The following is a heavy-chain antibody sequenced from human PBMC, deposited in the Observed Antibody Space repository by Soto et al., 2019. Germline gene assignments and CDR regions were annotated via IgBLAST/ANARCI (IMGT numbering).Heavy chain of an antibody. V-gene: IGHV3-9*01. D-gene: IGHD6-13*01. J-gene: IGHJ4*02. Sequence: EVQLVESGGDLVQPGRFLRLSCAASGFTFNDYDMHWVRQPPGKGLEGVAGISWNSANKAFADSVKGRFTISRDNAKNSLYLQMNSLRAEDTALYYCSQMSAAASSDYWGQGTLVTVSS. CDR3: SQMSAAASSDY. CDR1: GFTFNDYD. CDR2: ISWNSANK.